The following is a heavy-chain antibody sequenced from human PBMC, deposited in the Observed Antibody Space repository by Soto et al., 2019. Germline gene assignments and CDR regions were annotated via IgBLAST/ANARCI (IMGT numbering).Heavy chain of an antibody. D-gene: IGHD1-1*01. CDR3: AHSSRWLQLRDAFDI. J-gene: IGHJ3*02. V-gene: IGHV2-5*02. CDR1: GFSLRSSGLG. Sequence: QNTLKESGPPVVKPTQTLTLTCTFSGFSLRSSGLGVGWIRQPPGTALEWLALSYLDDDNRYSPSLKGRLNLTNDTFKNQVVLTMTNMDPVDTATYFGAHSSRWLQLRDAFDIWGQGTMVTVSS. CDR2: SYLDDDN.